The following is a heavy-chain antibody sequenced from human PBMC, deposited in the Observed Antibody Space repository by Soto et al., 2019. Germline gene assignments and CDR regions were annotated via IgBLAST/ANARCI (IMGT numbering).Heavy chain of an antibody. Sequence: SETLSLTCAVSGYSISSGYYWGWIRQPPEKGLEWIGSIYHSGSTYYNPSLKSRVTISVDTSKNQFSLKLSSVTAADTAVYYCARCFMGSGYFHYYYYYGMDVWGQGTTVTV. CDR2: IYHSGST. CDR3: ARCFMGSGYFHYYYYYGMDV. J-gene: IGHJ6*02. D-gene: IGHD3-3*01. CDR1: GYSISSGYY. V-gene: IGHV4-38-2*01.